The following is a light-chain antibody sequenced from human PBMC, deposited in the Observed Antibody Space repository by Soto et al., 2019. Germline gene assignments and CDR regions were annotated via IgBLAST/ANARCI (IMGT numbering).Light chain of an antibody. Sequence: NFMLTQPHSVSESPGKTVTISCTRSSGSIASNYVQWYQQRPGSSPTTVIYEDNQRPSGVPDRFSGSIDSSSNSASLTISGLKTEDEAYYYWQSFDSSDQVFGGGTQLTVL. V-gene: IGLV6-57*01. CDR1: SGSIASNY. J-gene: IGLJ3*02. CDR3: QSFDSSDQV. CDR2: EDN.